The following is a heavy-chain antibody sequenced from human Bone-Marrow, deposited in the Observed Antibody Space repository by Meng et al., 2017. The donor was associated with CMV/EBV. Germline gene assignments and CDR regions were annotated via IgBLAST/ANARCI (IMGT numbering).Heavy chain of an antibody. CDR2: LSYDGGRT. Sequence: GESLKISCAASGFTFSSSAMSWVRQAPGKGLEWVSSLSYDGGRTYYADSVKGRFTISRDNSRNTLYLQMNTLTAEDTAVYYCAKVLYVTAVAEGFDIWGQGTLVTVSS. V-gene: IGHV3-23*01. D-gene: IGHD6-19*01. CDR1: GFTFSSSA. J-gene: IGHJ3*02. CDR3: AKVLYVTAVAEGFDI.